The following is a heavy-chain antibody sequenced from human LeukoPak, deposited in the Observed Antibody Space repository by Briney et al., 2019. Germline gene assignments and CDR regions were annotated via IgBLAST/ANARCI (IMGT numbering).Heavy chain of an antibody. CDR3: ARDLRIAVAGPFDY. Sequence: ASVKVSCKASGYTFTSYGISWVRQAPGQGLEGMGWISAYNGNTNYAQKLQGRVTMTTDTSTSTAYMELRSLRSDDTAVYYCARDLRIAVAGPFDYWGQGTLVTVSS. D-gene: IGHD6-19*01. J-gene: IGHJ4*02. CDR1: GYTFTSYG. CDR2: ISAYNGNT. V-gene: IGHV1-18*01.